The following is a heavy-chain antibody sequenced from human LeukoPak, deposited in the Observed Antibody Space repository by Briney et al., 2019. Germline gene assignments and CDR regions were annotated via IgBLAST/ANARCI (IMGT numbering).Heavy chain of an antibody. Sequence: PSETLSLTCTVSGGSISSYYWSWIRQPPGKGLEWIGYIYYSGSTNYNPSLKSRVTISVDTSKNQFSLKLSSVTAADTAVYYCARHIGYSSGWSYYYGMDVWGQGTTVTVSS. V-gene: IGHV4-59*08. D-gene: IGHD6-19*01. CDR2: IYYSGST. J-gene: IGHJ6*02. CDR1: GGSISSYY. CDR3: ARHIGYSSGWSYYYGMDV.